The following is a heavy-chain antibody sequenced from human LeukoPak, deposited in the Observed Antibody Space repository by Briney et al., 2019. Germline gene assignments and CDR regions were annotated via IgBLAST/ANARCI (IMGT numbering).Heavy chain of an antibody. J-gene: IGHJ1*01. Sequence: SETLTHTCTVSGASISSYYWSWIRQPPGKGLEWIGYIYYSGSTNYNPSLKSRVTISVDTSKNQFSLGLCSVTAADTAVYYCARHRYYYDSSGYYYQPWGQGALLTFSS. CDR2: IYYSGST. CDR1: GASISSYY. V-gene: IGHV4-59*01. CDR3: ARHRYYYDSSGYYYQP. D-gene: IGHD3-22*01.